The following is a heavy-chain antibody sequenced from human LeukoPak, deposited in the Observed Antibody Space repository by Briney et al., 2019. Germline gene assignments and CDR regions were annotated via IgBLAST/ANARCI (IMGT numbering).Heavy chain of an antibody. J-gene: IGHJ4*02. CDR2: INHSGST. V-gene: IGHV4-34*01. CDR1: VGSFSGYY. Sequence: SETVSLTCAVYVGSFSGYYWSWIRPPPAKGLEWIGEINHSGSTNYNPSLNSRVTISVDTSKNQFSLKLSSVAAADTAVYYCARGPSCSWYTEGPDYWGQGTLVTVSS. D-gene: IGHD6-13*01. CDR3: ARGPSCSWYTEGPDY.